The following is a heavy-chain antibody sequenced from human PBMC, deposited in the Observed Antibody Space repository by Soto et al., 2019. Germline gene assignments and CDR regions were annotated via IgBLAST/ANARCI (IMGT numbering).Heavy chain of an antibody. Sequence: SLRLSCAASGFTFSIYAMHWVRQAPVKGLEWVAVISYDGSNKYYADSVKGRFTISRDNSKNTLYLQMNSLRAEDTAVYYCARDDDIVLMVYAIDYWGQGTLVTVSS. D-gene: IGHD2-8*01. CDR3: ARDDDIVLMVYAIDY. CDR2: ISYDGSNK. V-gene: IGHV3-30-3*01. CDR1: GFTFSIYA. J-gene: IGHJ4*02.